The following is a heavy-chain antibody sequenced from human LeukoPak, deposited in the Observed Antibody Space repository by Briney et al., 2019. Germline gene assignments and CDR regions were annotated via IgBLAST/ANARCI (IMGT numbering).Heavy chain of an antibody. D-gene: IGHD3-10*01. J-gene: IGHJ4*02. CDR2: ISYDGSNK. V-gene: IGHV3-30*04. Sequence: PGGSLRLSCAASGFTFSSYAMHWVRQAPGKGLEWVAVISYDGSNKYYADSVKGRFTISRDNSKNTLYLQMNSLRAEDTAVYYCARVEAIITYDSPFDYWGQGTLVTVSS. CDR3: ARVEAIITYDSPFDY. CDR1: GFTFSSYA.